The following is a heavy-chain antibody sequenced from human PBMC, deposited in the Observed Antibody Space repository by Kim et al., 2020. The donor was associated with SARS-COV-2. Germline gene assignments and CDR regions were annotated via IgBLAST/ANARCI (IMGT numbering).Heavy chain of an antibody. CDR3: ARASYYYDSSGYYF. D-gene: IGHD3-22*01. CDR1: GGSVSSGSYY. J-gene: IGHJ1*01. Sequence: SETLSLTCTVSGGSVSSGSYYWSWIRQPPGKGLEWIGYIYYSGSTNYNPSLKSRVTISVDTSKNQFSLKLSSVTAADTAVYYCARASYYYDSSGYYF. V-gene: IGHV4-61*01. CDR2: IYYSGST.